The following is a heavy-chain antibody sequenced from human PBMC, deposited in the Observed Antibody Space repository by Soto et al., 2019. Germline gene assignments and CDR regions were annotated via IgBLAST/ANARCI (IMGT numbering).Heavy chain of an antibody. Sequence: EVQLVESGGGLVQPGGSLRLSSAASGFTFSSYTMNWVRQAPGKGLEWVSYITSSSNTIYYADSVKGRFTVSRDNARNSLYLQMNSLRDEDTAMYFCATAFSSGGWGQGTLVTVSS. V-gene: IGHV3-48*02. CDR3: ATAFSSGG. D-gene: IGHD3-3*02. J-gene: IGHJ4*02. CDR1: GFTFSSYT. CDR2: ITSSSNTI.